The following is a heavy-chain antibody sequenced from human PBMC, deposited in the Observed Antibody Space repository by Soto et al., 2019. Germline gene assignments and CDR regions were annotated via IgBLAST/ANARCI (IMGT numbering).Heavy chain of an antibody. CDR1: GGSISNAQYY. Sequence: QVHLQESGPGLVKPSQTLSLTCTVSGGSISNAQYYWAWIRQHPGKGLEWIGYIYYSGNTYYSPSLKSRVSISIDTSKSLFSLKVNSVTAADTAVYYCAKTYGPFGWLDPWGQGTLVTVSS. J-gene: IGHJ5*02. D-gene: IGHD3-10*01. CDR2: IYYSGNT. V-gene: IGHV4-31*03. CDR3: AKTYGPFGWLDP.